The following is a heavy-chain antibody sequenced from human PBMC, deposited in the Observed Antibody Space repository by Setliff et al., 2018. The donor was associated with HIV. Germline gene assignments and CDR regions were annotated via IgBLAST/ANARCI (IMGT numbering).Heavy chain of an antibody. J-gene: IGHJ3*02. Sequence: TLSLTCAVYGGSLSDYYWSWIRQPPGMGLEWLGEIHSSGNTNYSPSLKGRVTISVDTPKNQYSLNLKSVTAADTAVYYCARVREGFLPYDAFEIWGQGTMVTVSS. CDR3: ARVREGFLPYDAFEI. CDR1: GGSLSDYY. D-gene: IGHD3-3*01. CDR2: IHSSGNT. V-gene: IGHV4-34*01.